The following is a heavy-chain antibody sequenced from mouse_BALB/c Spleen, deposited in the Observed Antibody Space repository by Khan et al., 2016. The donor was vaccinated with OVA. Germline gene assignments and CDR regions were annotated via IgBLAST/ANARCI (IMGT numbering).Heavy chain of an antibody. CDR1: GFSLTGYG. V-gene: IGHV2-6-7*01. J-gene: IGHJ4*01. CDR3: AREIYYDYAYYYAMDY. CDR2: IWGDGST. Sequence: VKLEESGPGLVAPSQSLSITCTVSGFSLTGYGVNWVRQPPGKGLEWPGMIWGDGSTDYNSALKSRLSISKDNSKSQVFLKMNSLHTDDTARYYCAREIYYDYAYYYAMDYWGQGTSVTVSS. D-gene: IGHD2-4*01.